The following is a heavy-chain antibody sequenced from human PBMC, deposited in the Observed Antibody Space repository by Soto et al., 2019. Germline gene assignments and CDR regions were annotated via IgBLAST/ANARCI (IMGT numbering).Heavy chain of an antibody. Sequence: PGESLKISCKCSGYSFISYWIGWVRQMPGKGLEWMGIIYPGDSDTRYSPSFQGQVTISADKSISTAYLQWSSLKASDTAMYYCAGGGVRGVITRTRDYYGMDVWGQGTTVTVSS. J-gene: IGHJ6*02. CDR2: IYPGDSDT. V-gene: IGHV5-51*01. CDR1: GYSFISYW. CDR3: AGGGVRGVITRTRDYYGMDV. D-gene: IGHD3-10*01.